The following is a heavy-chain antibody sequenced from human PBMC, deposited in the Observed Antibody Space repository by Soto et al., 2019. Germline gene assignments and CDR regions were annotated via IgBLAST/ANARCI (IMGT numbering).Heavy chain of an antibody. CDR3: ARSPYSSGWYWFDP. D-gene: IGHD6-19*01. CDR2: IYYSGST. CDR1: GGAISSYY. J-gene: IGHJ5*02. Sequence: SETLSLTCTVSGGAISSYYGSWIRQPPGKGLEWVGYIYYSGSTNYNPSLKSRVTISVDTSKNQFSLKLSSAPAADTAVYYCARSPYSSGWYWFDPWGQGTLVTVSS. V-gene: IGHV4-59*01.